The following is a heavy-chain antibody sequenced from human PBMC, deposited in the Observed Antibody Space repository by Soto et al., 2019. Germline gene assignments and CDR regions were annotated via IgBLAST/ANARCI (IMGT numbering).Heavy chain of an antibody. CDR3: AKFRYCSSTSCYEDY. Sequence: GGSLRLSCAASGFTLSSYAMSWVRQAPGKGLEWVSAISGSGGSTYYADSVKGRFTISRDNSKNTLYLQMNSLRAEDTAVYYCAKFRYCSSTSCYEDYWGQGTLVTVSA. D-gene: IGHD2-2*01. CDR1: GFTLSSYA. CDR2: ISGSGGST. J-gene: IGHJ4*02. V-gene: IGHV3-23*01.